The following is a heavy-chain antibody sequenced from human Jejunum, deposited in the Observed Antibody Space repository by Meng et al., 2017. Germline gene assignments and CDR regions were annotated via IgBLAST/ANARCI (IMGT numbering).Heavy chain of an antibody. CDR2: ISWNGDTM. J-gene: IGHJ4*02. CDR1: GVTFEDHA. D-gene: IGHD6-19*01. V-gene: IGHV3-9*01. CDR3: ARDVSAVAGFYLDY. Sequence: SLKISCAASGVTFEDHAIHWVRQAPGQGLEWVAGISWNGDTMAYADSVKGRFTISRDNAKKSLFLQMNSLRKEDTALYFCARDVSAVAGFYLDYWGQGALVTVSS.